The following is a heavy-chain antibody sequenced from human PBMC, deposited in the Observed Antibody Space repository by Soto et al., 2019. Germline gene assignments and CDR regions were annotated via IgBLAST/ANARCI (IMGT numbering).Heavy chain of an antibody. V-gene: IGHV1-2*02. Sequence: RASVKVSCKASGYTFTGHYMHWVRQAPGQGLEWMGWINPNSGGANYAQSFQGRVTLTRDASINTAYMDLTRLTSGDAAVYYCARSSTYNFDSSGYYDYWGQGTLVTVPQ. CDR3: ARSSTYNFDSSGYYDY. CDR1: GYTFTGHY. CDR2: INPNSGGA. D-gene: IGHD3-22*01. J-gene: IGHJ4*02.